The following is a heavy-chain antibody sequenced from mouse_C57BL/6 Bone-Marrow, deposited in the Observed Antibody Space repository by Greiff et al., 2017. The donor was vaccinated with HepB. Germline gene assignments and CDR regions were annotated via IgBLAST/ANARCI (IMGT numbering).Heavy chain of an antibody. V-gene: IGHV1-52*01. CDR3: ARRGPTVVALDY. CDR1: GYTFTSYW. Sequence: QVQLQQPGAELVRPGSSMKLSCKASGYTFTSYWMHWVKQRPIQGLEWIGNIDPSDSETHYNQKFKDKATLTVDKSSSTAYMQLSSLTSEDSAVYYCARRGPTVVALDYWGQGTTLTVSS. CDR2: IDPSDSET. J-gene: IGHJ2*01. D-gene: IGHD1-1*01.